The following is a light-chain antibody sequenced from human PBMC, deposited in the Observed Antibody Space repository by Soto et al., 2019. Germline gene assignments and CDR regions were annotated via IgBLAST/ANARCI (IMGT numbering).Light chain of an antibody. CDR3: SSYTTSSIPYV. V-gene: IGLV2-14*01. Sequence: QSVLTQPASVSGSPGQSITISCTGTSSDVGAYKYVSWYQQHPGKAPKLMIYAVSNRPSGVSNRFSGSKSGNTASLTISGLQAEDEADYYCSSYTTSSIPYVFGTGTKVTLL. CDR1: SSDVGAYKY. CDR2: AVS. J-gene: IGLJ1*01.